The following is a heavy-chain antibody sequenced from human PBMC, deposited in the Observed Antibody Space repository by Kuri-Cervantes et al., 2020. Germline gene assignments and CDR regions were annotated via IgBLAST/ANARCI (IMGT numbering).Heavy chain of an antibody. Sequence: SETLSLTCIVSNDSIVHNYWSWIRQSPGKGLEWIGNIYYSGDTNYNPSLKSRVTISVDTSKKQFSLKLSSVTAADTAVYYCARGFHGGAAAATDYFDYWGQGTLVTVSS. J-gene: IGHJ4*02. V-gene: IGHV4-59*12. CDR2: IYYSGDT. CDR3: ARGFHGGAAAATDYFDY. D-gene: IGHD2-2*01. CDR1: NDSIVHNY.